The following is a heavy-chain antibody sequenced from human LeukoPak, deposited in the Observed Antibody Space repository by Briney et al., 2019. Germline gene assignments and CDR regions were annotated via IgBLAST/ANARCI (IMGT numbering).Heavy chain of an antibody. J-gene: IGHJ4*02. V-gene: IGHV3-23*01. Sequence: GGSLRLSCAASGFTFSSYAMSWVRQAPGKGLEWVSAISGSGGSTYYADSVKGRFTISRDNSKNTLYLQMNSLRAEDTAVYYCARFWSGPNVGRGHFDYWGQGTLVTVSS. CDR1: GFTFSSYA. D-gene: IGHD3-3*01. CDR3: ARFWSGPNVGRGHFDY. CDR2: ISGSGGST.